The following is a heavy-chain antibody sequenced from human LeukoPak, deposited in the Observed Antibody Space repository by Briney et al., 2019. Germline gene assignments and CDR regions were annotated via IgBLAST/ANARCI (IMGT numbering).Heavy chain of an antibody. D-gene: IGHD2-15*01. CDR1: GFTSCDYA. CDR3: PRGILPYYYMDV. CDR2: IRRKAYGGTT. J-gene: IGHJ6*03. Sequence: GRSPRLSRTASGFTSCDYAMSWARQAPGKGLERGGFIRRKAYGGTTEYAASVKGIFTISRDDSKSIAYLQMNSLKTEDTAVYYCPRGILPYYYMDVWGKGTTVTVSS. V-gene: IGHV3-49*04.